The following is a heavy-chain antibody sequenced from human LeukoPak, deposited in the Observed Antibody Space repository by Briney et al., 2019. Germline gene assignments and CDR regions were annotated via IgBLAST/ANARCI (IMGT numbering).Heavy chain of an antibody. V-gene: IGHV3-30-3*01. CDR3: AKDLLQHYYYYGMDV. CDR2: ISYDGSNK. CDR1: GFTFSSYA. J-gene: IGHJ6*02. D-gene: IGHD2-2*01. Sequence: GGSLRLSCAASGFTFSSYAMHWVRQAPGKGLEWVAVISYDGSNKYYADSVKGRFTISRDNSKNTLYLQMNSLRAEDTAVYYCAKDLLQHYYYYGMDVWGQGTTVTVSS.